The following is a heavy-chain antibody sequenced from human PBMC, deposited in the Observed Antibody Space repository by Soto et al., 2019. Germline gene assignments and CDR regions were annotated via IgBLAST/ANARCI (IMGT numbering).Heavy chain of an antibody. V-gene: IGHV1-18*01. J-gene: IGHJ4*02. CDR2: ISAYNGNT. Sequence: ASVKVSCKASGYTFTSYGISWVRQAPGQGLEWMGWISAYNGNTNYAQKLQGRVTMTTDTSTSTAYMELSSLRSEDTAVYYCARDLSSATTFDYWGQGTLVTVSS. CDR3: ARDLSSATTFDY. CDR1: GYTFTSYG. D-gene: IGHD6-25*01.